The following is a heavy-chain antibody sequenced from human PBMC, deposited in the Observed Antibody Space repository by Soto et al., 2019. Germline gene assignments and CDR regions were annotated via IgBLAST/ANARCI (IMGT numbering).Heavy chain of an antibody. CDR1: GGTFNSYG. V-gene: IGHV1-69*06. Sequence: SVKVSCKASGGTFNSYGISWVRQAPGQGLDWMGVIIPLYGTVNYAQKFQGRVSITADKSTSTAYMDLNSLRSDDTAVYYCAREGPSGASFDYWGQGTLVTVS. J-gene: IGHJ4*02. D-gene: IGHD2-15*01. CDR3: AREGPSGASFDY. CDR2: IIPLYGTV.